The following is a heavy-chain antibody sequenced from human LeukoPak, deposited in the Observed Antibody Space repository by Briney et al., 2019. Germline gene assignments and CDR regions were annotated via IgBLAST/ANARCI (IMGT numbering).Heavy chain of an antibody. CDR2: IIPIFGTA. J-gene: IGHJ6*03. V-gene: IGHV1-69*13. CDR1: GGTFSSYA. D-gene: IGHD1-1*01. Sequence: WASVKVSCKASGGTFSSYAISWVRQAPGQGLEWLGGIIPIFGTANYAQKFQGRVTITADESTSTAYMELSSLRSEDTAVYYCAREGIWRRTLYYYYMDVWGKGTTVTVSS. CDR3: AREGIWRRTLYYYYMDV.